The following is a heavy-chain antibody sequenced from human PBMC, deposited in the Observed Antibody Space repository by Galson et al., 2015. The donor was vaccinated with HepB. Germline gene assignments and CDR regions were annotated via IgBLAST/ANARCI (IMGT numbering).Heavy chain of an antibody. V-gene: IGHV3-30*02. CDR1: GFTFSSYG. CDR2: IRYDGSNK. CDR3: AKDRLVDYYDSSGYHDY. J-gene: IGHJ4*02. Sequence: SLRLSCAASGFTFSSYGMHWVRQAPGKGLEWVAFIRYDGSNKYYADSVKGRFTISRDNSKNTLYLQMNSLRAEDTAVYYCAKDRLVDYYDSSGYHDYWGQGTLVTVSS. D-gene: IGHD3-22*01.